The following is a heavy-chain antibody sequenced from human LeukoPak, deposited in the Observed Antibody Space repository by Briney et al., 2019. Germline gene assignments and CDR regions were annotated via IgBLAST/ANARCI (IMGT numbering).Heavy chain of an antibody. CDR3: ASGGYSYGSGFDY. CDR2: IYTSGST. J-gene: IGHJ4*02. D-gene: IGHD5-18*01. Sequence: SETLSLTCTVSGGSISSGSYYWSWIRQPAGKGLEWIGRIYTSGSTNYNPSLKSRVTISVDTSKNQFSLKLSSVTAADTAVYYCASGGYSYGSGFDYWGQGTLVTVSS. CDR1: GGSISSGSYY. V-gene: IGHV4-61*02.